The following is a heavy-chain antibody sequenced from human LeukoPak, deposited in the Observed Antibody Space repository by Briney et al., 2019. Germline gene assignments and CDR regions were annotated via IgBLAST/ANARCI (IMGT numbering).Heavy chain of an antibody. CDR1: GGSISSYY. V-gene: IGHV4-59*01. D-gene: IGHD3-3*01. CDR3: AAQRITIFGVAHFDI. J-gene: IGHJ3*02. Sequence: PSETLSLTCTVSGGSISSYYWSWIRQPPGKGLEGIGYIYYSGSTNYNPSLKSRVTISVDTSKNQFSLKLSSVTAADTAVYYCAAQRITIFGVAHFDIWGQGTMVTVSS. CDR2: IYYSGST.